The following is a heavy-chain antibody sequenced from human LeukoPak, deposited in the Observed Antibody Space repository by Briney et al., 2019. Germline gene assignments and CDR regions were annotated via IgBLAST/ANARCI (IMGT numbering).Heavy chain of an antibody. CDR3: ARLLTDDHYYYYGMDV. CDR2: IYYSGST. J-gene: IGHJ6*02. CDR1: GGSISSYY. Sequence: PSETLSLTCTVSGGSISSYYWSWIRQPSGKGLEWIGYIYYSGSTNYNPSLKSRVTISVDTSKNQFSLKLSSVTAADTAVYYCARLLTDDHYYYYGMDVWGQGTTVTVSS. V-gene: IGHV4-59*08. D-gene: IGHD1-1*01.